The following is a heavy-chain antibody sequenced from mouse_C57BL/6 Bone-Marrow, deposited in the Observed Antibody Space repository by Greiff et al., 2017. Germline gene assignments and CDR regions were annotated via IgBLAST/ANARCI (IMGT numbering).Heavy chain of an antibody. CDR3: ARDDYYAMDY. CDR2: IDPSDSYT. Sequence: QVQLQQPGAELVKPGASVKLSCKASGYTFTSYWMQWVKQRPGQGLEWIGEIDPSDSYTNYNQKFKGKATLTVDTSSSTADMQLSSLTSEDSAVYYCARDDYYAMDYWGQGTSVTVSS. J-gene: IGHJ4*01. CDR1: GYTFTSYW. V-gene: IGHV1-50*01.